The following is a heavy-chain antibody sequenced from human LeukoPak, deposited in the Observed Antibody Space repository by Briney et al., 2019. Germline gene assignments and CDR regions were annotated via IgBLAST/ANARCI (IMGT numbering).Heavy chain of an antibody. D-gene: IGHD6-19*01. CDR1: GFAFNNNW. CDR2: IIDSGERT. V-gene: IGHV3-23*01. CDR3: AKDRSGTGWWGYDY. J-gene: IGHJ4*02. Sequence: RGSLRLSCAASGFAFNNNWMSWVRQAPGKGLEWVSSIIDSGERTHYTDSVKGRFSISRDYSRNTLYLEMNSLRAEDTAVYYCAKDRSGTGWWGYDYWGQGTLVTVSS.